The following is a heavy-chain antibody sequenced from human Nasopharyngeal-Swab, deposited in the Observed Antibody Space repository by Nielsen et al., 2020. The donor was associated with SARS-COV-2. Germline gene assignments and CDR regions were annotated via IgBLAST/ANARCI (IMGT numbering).Heavy chain of an antibody. D-gene: IGHD6-13*01. CDR2: IYYSGST. CDR1: RGSISSYY. J-gene: IGHJ4*02. V-gene: IGHV4-59*01. Sequence: SETLSLTCTVSRGSISSYYWSWIRQPPGKGLEWIGYIYYSGSTNYNPSLKSRVTISVDTSKNQFSLKLSSVTAADTAVYYCARGREGYSSSWYFDYWGQGTLVTVSS. CDR3: ARGREGYSSSWYFDY.